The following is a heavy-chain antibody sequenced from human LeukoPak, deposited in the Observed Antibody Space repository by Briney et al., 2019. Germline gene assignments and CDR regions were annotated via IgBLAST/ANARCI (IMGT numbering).Heavy chain of an antibody. Sequence: SETLSLTCAVSGASITSSNYYWGWVRQSPGKGLEWIGSIYYSGNTYYNASLKSQVSISIDTSKNQFSLRLTSVTAADTAVYYCARQTGSGLFILPGGQGTLVTVSS. CDR2: IYYSGNT. V-gene: IGHV4-39*01. CDR1: GASITSSNYY. CDR3: ARQTGSGLFILP. D-gene: IGHD3/OR15-3a*01. J-gene: IGHJ4*02.